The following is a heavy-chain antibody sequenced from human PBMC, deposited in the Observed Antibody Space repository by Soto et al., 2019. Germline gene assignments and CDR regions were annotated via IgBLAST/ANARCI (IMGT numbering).Heavy chain of an antibody. V-gene: IGHV3-53*04. CDR2: IYSGGST. CDR1: GFTVSSNY. D-gene: IGHD5-12*01. J-gene: IGHJ4*02. Sequence: GGSLRLSCAASGFTVSSNYMNWVRQAPGKGLEWVSIIYSGGSTYYADSVKGRFTISRHNSKNTLYLQMNSLRAEDTAVYYCARGLWGYASRIEEFDYWGQGTLVTVSS. CDR3: ARGLWGYASRIEEFDY.